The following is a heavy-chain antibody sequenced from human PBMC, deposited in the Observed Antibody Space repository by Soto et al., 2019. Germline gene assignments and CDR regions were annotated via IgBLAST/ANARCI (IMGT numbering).Heavy chain of an antibody. D-gene: IGHD1-26*01. CDR3: ARGGKSQYYSYYGMDV. J-gene: IGHJ6*02. CDR1: CYIFTIYG. CDR2: INTYNGNI. V-gene: IGHV1-18*01. Sequence: AXVNVSCKASCYIFTIYGISLVRQAPGQGLEWMGWINTYNGNINYAQKVQGRVTMTTDTSTSTAYMELRSLRSDDTAVYYCARGGKSQYYSYYGMDVWGQGTTVTVPS.